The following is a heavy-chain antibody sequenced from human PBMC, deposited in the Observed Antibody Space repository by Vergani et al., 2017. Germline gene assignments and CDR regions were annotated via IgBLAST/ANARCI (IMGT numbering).Heavy chain of an antibody. V-gene: IGHV1-69*02. D-gene: IGHD3-10*01. J-gene: IGHJ6*02. CDR1: GGTFSSYT. CDR3: ASLLAGNGMDV. CDR2: IIPSLGIA. Sequence: QVQLVQSGAEVKKPGSSVKVSCKASGGTFSSYTISWVRQAPGQGLEWMGRIIPSLGIANYAQKFQGRVTITADKSTSTAYMELSSLRSEDTAVYYCASLLAGNGMDVWGQGTTVTVSS.